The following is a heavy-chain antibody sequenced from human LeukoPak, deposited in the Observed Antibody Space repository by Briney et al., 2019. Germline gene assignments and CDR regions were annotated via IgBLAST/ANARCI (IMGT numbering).Heavy chain of an antibody. J-gene: IGHJ4*02. D-gene: IGHD4-11*01. CDR2: IYSSGST. V-gene: IGHV4-59*08. Sequence: SETLSLTCTVSGGSISSYYWSWIRQPPGKRLEWIGYIYSSGSTNYNPSLKSRVTMSVDTSKNQFSLRLSSVTAADTAVYYCARHYPPDYTFDFWGQGTLVTVSS. CDR3: ARHYPPDYTFDF. CDR1: GGSISSYY.